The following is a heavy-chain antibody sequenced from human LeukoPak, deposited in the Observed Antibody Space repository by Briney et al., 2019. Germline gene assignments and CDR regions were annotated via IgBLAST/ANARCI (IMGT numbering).Heavy chain of an antibody. CDR3: ASQGLYYGSGSYYRRAFDI. J-gene: IGHJ3*02. Sequence: TSETLSLTCAVSGYSISTGYYWGWIRQPPGKGLEWIGSIYHSGSTYYNASLKSRVTISLDRSKNHFSLKLNSVTAADTAVYYCASQGLYYGSGSYYRRAFDIWGQGTMVTVSS. D-gene: IGHD3-10*01. V-gene: IGHV4-38-2*01. CDR2: IYHSGST. CDR1: GYSISTGYY.